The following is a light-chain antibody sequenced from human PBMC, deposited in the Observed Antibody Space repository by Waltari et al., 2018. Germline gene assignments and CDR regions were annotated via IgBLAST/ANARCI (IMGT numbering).Light chain of an antibody. Sequence: IVLTHSRASLSLSPGDRATLSCRASQSVGRTLAWYQQKPGQAPRLLIYDASTRATGIPDRFSGSGSGTDFSLTISRLEPEDFAVYYCQKYGTRPATFGQGTKVEVK. CDR1: QSVGRT. CDR3: QKYGTRPAT. CDR2: DAS. V-gene: IGKV3-20*01. J-gene: IGKJ1*01.